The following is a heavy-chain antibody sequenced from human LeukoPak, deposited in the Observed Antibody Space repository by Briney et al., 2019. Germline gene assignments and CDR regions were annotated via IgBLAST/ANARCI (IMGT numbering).Heavy chain of an antibody. CDR2: IYSGGST. Sequence: GGSLRLSCAASEFSVGSNYMTWVRQAPGKGLEWVSLIYSGGSTYYADSVKGRFTISRDNSKNTLYLQMNSLRAEDTAVYYCARDIAVAGQNGAFDIWGQGTMVTVSS. V-gene: IGHV3-66*01. CDR1: EFSVGSNY. D-gene: IGHD6-19*01. CDR3: ARDIAVAGQNGAFDI. J-gene: IGHJ3*02.